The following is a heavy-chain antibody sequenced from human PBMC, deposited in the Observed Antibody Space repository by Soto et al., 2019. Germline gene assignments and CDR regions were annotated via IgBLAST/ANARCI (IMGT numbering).Heavy chain of an antibody. CDR1: GFTFSSYA. CDR3: ASYDDNGRDCDLAD. V-gene: IGHV3-30-3*01. CDR2: ISYDGSNK. Sequence: PGGSLRLSCAASGFTFSSYAMHWVRQAPGKGLEWVAVISYDGSNKYYADSVKGRFTISRDNSKNTLYLQMNSLRAEDTAVYYCASYDDNGRDCDLADWGQGALVTVYS. J-gene: IGHJ4*02. D-gene: IGHD3-16*01.